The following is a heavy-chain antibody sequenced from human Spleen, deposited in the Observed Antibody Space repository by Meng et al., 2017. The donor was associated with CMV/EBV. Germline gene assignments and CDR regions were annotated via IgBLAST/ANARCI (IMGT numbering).Heavy chain of an antibody. Sequence: GESLKISCAASGFTFSSYEMNWVRQAPGKGLEWVSYISSSGSTIYYADSVKGRFTISRDNAKNSLYLHMNGLRAEDTAVYFCARESSGSFVLDVWGQGTTVTVSS. CDR2: ISSSGSTI. V-gene: IGHV3-48*03. CDR1: GFTFSSYE. J-gene: IGHJ6*02. D-gene: IGHD3-22*01. CDR3: ARESSGSFVLDV.